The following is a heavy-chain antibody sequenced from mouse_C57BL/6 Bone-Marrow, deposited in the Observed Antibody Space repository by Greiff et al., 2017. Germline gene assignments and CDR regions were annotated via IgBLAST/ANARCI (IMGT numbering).Heavy chain of an antibody. CDR2: IDPSDSYT. V-gene: IGHV1-69*01. J-gene: IGHJ4*01. CDR3: ARGGHSSGYVDYYAMDY. D-gene: IGHD3-1*01. Sequence: VQLQQPGAELVMPGASVKLSCKASGYTFTSYWMHWVKQRPGQGLEWIGEIDPSDSYTNYNQKFKGKSTLTVNKSSSTAYMQLSSLTSEDSAVYYCARGGHSSGYVDYYAMDYWGQGTSVTVSS. CDR1: GYTFTSYW.